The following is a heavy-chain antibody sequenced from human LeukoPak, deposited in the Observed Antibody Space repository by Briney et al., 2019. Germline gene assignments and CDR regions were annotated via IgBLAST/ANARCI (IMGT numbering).Heavy chain of an antibody. CDR1: GFTFDDYA. CDR3: ARYPFDY. J-gene: IGHJ4*02. CDR2: ISWNSGSI. Sequence: PGRSLRLSCAASGFTFDDYAMHWVRQAPGKGLEWVSGISWNSGSIGYADSVKGRFTISRDNAKNSLYLQMNSLRAEDTAVYYCARYPFDYWGQGTLVTVSS. V-gene: IGHV3-9*01.